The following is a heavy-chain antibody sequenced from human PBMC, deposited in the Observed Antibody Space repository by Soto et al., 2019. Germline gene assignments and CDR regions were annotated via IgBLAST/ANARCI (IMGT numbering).Heavy chain of an antibody. D-gene: IGHD3-10*01. CDR3: ARGHVLSLVRGVIISYAYYFDY. V-gene: IGHV4-34*01. Sequence: PSETLSLTCALYGGTFRGYFWSWIRPPPGKGLEWIGEINHSGSTNYNPSLKSRVTISVDTSKNQFSLKLSSVTAADTAVYYCARGHVLSLVRGVIISYAYYFDYWGQGTLVTVSS. J-gene: IGHJ4*02. CDR1: GGTFRGYF. CDR2: INHSGST.